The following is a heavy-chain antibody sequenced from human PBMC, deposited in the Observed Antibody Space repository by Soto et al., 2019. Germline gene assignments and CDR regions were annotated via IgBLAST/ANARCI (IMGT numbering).Heavy chain of an antibody. Sequence: ASVKVSCKASGYTFTSYGISWVRQAPGQGLEWMGWISAYNGNTNYAQKFQGRVTMTTDTSTSTAYMELRSLRSDDTAVYYCARDVWVKVAATDLWWFDPWGQGTLVTVSS. CDR2: ISAYNGNT. J-gene: IGHJ5*02. CDR3: ARDVWVKVAATDLWWFDP. CDR1: GYTFTSYG. V-gene: IGHV1-18*01. D-gene: IGHD2-15*01.